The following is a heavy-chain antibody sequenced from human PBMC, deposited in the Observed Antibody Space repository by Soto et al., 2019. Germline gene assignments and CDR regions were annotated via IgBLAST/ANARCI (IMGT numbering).Heavy chain of an antibody. CDR1: GFTFSSYN. Sequence: GGWLRLSCSPSGFTFSSYNMNWFRRAPGRGREWVSAIRFGGGARFYADSVKGRVAISRDNAKNSVHLQMNSVRAEDTAVDYCARRRPGRCNAYNNHYGLEAWGQGTTVTVSS. CDR3: ARRRPGRCNAYNNHYGLEA. D-gene: IGHD3-16*01. CDR2: IRFGGGAR. J-gene: IGHJ6*02. V-gene: IGHV3-48*04.